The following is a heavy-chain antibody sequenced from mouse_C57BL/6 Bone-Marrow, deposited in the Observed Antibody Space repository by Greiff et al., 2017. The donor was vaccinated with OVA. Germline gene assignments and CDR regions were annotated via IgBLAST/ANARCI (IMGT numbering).Heavy chain of an antibody. D-gene: IGHD1-1*01. CDR3: ASYYYGSRKGFDY. CDR2: IDPANGNT. V-gene: IGHV14-3*01. J-gene: IGHJ2*01. Sequence: VQLQQSVAELVRPGASVKLSCTASGFNIKNTYMHWVKQRPEQGLEWIGRIDPANGNTKYAPKFQGKATITADTSSNTAYLQLSSLTSEDTAIYYGASYYYGSRKGFDYWGQGTTLTVSS. CDR1: GFNIKNTY.